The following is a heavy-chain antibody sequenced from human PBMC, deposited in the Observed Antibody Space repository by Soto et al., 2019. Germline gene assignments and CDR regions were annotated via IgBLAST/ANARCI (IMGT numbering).Heavy chain of an antibody. J-gene: IGHJ4*02. CDR3: AYRLPGPFDY. CDR2: VYWDDDK. V-gene: IGHV2-5*02. CDR1: GFSLSTTGVG. Sequence: SGPTLVNPTQTLTLTCSFSGFSLSTTGVGVGWIRQPPGKALEWLAPVYWDDDKRYSPSLKNRLTITKDTSKNPVVLTMTDMDPEDTATYYCAYRLPGPFDYWGQGTLVTVSS.